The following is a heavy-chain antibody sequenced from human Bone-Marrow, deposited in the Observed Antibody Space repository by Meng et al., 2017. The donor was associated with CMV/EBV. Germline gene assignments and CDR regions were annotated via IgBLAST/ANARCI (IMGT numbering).Heavy chain of an antibody. V-gene: IGHV1-2*02. D-gene: IGHD5-18*01. Sequence: ASVKVSCKASGYTFTGYYMHWVRQAPGQGLEWMGWINPNSGGTNYAQEFQGRVTMTRDTSISTADMELSRLRSDDTAVYYCARGTAMAYGMDVWGQGTTVTVSS. CDR3: ARGTAMAYGMDV. CDR1: GYTFTGYY. J-gene: IGHJ6*02. CDR2: INPNSGGT.